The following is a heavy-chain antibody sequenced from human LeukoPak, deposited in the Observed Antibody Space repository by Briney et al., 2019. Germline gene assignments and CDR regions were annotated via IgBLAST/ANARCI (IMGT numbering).Heavy chain of an antibody. CDR3: ARDKADY. V-gene: IGHV3-48*01. CDR1: GFSLSYYG. CDR2: ISSSSGTI. Sequence: GGSLRLSCAASGFSLSYYGMNGVRQAPGKGLEWVSSISSSSGTIHYADSVKGRLIISRDNAKNSLYLQMNSLTVEDTAVYYCARDKADYWGQGTLVTVSP. J-gene: IGHJ4*02.